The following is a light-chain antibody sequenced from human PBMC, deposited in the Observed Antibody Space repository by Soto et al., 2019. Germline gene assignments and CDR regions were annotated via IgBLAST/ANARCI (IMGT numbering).Light chain of an antibody. J-gene: IGLJ2*01. Sequence: QSALTQPASVSGSPGQSITISCTGTNSDIGGYDYVSWYQHHPGKAPRLLIYDVNNWPSGVSDRFSGSKSGNTASLTISGLQDEDEAVYYCSSYTTTTPVVFGGGTKLTVL. CDR2: DVN. CDR3: SSYTTTTPVV. V-gene: IGLV2-14*03. CDR1: NSDIGGYDY.